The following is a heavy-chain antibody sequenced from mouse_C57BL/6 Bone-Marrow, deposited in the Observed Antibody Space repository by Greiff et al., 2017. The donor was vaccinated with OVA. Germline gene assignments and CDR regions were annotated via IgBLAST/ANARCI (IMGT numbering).Heavy chain of an antibody. J-gene: IGHJ3*01. D-gene: IGHD2-4*01. Sequence: VQLKQSGPELVKPGASVKISCKASGYSFTGYYMNWVKQSPEKSLEWIGEINPSTGGTTYNQKFKAKATLTVDKSSSTAYMQLKSLTSEDSAVYYCARSGDYDYAWFAYWGQGTLVTVSA. V-gene: IGHV1-42*01. CDR2: INPSTGGT. CDR1: GYSFTGYY. CDR3: ARSGDYDYAWFAY.